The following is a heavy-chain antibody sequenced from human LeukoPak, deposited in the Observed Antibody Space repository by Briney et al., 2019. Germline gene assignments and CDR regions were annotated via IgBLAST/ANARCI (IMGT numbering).Heavy chain of an antibody. CDR3: ARFLPGYDFWSGYCDP. CDR1: GGSFSGYY. Sequence: PSETLSLTCAVYGGSFSGYYWSWIRQPPGKGLEWIGEIHHSGSTYYNPSLKSRITMSVDTSKNQFYLKLSSVTAADTAVYYCARFLPGYDFWSGYCDPWGQGTLVTVSS. J-gene: IGHJ5*02. V-gene: IGHV4-34*10. D-gene: IGHD3-3*01. CDR2: IHHSGST.